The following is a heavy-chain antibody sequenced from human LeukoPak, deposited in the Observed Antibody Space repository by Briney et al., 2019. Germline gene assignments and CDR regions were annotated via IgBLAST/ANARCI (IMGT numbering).Heavy chain of an antibody. CDR3: ARGTTVVTRVFDY. V-gene: IGHV3-48*02. CDR2: ISSSSSTI. D-gene: IGHD4-23*01. J-gene: IGHJ4*02. Sequence: GGSLRLSCAASGFTFSSYGMTWGRLAPGKGLEWVSYISSSSSTIYYADSVKGRFTISRDNAKNSLYLQMNSLRDEDTAVYYCARGTTVVTRVFDYWGQGTLVTVSS. CDR1: GFTFSSYG.